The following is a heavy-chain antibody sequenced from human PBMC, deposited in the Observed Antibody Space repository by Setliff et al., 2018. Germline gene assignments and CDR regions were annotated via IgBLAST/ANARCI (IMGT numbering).Heavy chain of an antibody. Sequence: PSETLSLTCTVSGASISTHYWSWIRQPPGKGLEWIGHTYYIGATNYNPSLKGRVTISVDTSKNQVSLKMNFVTAADKAVYYCARGGVLGTGDFDYWGQGTLGTVSS. D-gene: IGHD3-16*01. CDR1: GASISTHY. J-gene: IGHJ4*02. CDR2: TYYIGAT. V-gene: IGHV4-59*11. CDR3: ARGGVLGTGDFDY.